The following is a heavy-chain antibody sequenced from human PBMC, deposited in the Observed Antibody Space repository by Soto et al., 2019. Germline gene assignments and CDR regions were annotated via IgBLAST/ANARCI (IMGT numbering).Heavy chain of an antibody. CDR2: ININRGDV. CDR1: GHSSTHNG. J-gene: IGHJ4*01. CDR3: ATDDMNRGRFDF. Sequence: VASVKVSCKASGHSSTHNGISWVRRAPGQGLEWMGWININRGDVNHAPKFQGRVTLTTDTSTTTAYMELRSLRPDDTAVYFCATDDMNRGRFDFWGHGTLVTVSS. V-gene: IGHV1-18*01.